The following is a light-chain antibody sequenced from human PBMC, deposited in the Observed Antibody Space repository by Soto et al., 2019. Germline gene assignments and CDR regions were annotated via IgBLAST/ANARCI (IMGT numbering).Light chain of an antibody. CDR2: KAS. V-gene: IGKV1-5*03. Sequence: DIHMTQSPSTLSASIGDRVTITCRASQSISSWSARYQQSPGKAPKLLISKASSLESGVSSRFSGSGFATEFTLTISSLQPDDFGTYYCQQHYSHPLTFGGGTKVEIK. J-gene: IGKJ4*01. CDR1: QSISSW. CDR3: QQHYSHPLT.